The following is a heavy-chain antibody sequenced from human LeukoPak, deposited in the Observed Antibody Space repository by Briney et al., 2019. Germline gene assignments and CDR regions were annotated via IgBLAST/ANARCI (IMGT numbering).Heavy chain of an antibody. Sequence: GASVKVFCKVSGYTLTELSMHWVRQARGKGLEWMGGFDPEDGETIYAQKFQGRVTMTEDTSTDTAYMELSSLRSEDTAVSYCATPGRRYYYYSMDVWGKGTTVAVSS. CDR3: ATPGRRYYYYSMDV. CDR1: GYTLTELS. V-gene: IGHV1-24*01. J-gene: IGHJ6*03. CDR2: FDPEDGET.